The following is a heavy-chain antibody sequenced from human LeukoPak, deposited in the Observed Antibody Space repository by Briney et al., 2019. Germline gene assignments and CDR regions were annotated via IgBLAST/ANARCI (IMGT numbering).Heavy chain of an antibody. Sequence: SETLSLTCTVSGGSISNYYWSWIRQPAGKGLEWIGRIYTRGNTNYNPSLKSRVTISVDTSKNQFSLKLSSVTAADTAVYYCARYYDSSGYLPYFDYWGQGTLVTVSS. CDR3: ARYYDSSGYLPYFDY. D-gene: IGHD3-22*01. V-gene: IGHV4-4*07. CDR2: IYTRGNT. J-gene: IGHJ4*02. CDR1: GGSISNYY.